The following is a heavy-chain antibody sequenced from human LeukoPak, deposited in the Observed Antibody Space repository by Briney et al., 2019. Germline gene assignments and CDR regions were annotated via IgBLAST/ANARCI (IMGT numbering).Heavy chain of an antibody. J-gene: IGHJ3*02. CDR1: EFTFSSHS. Sequence: GSLRLSCAASEFTFSSHSMNWVRQAPGKGLEWVSSISRSGGSIYYADSLKGRFTISRDNPKNSLYLQMNSLRAEDTAVYFCARSLKVSAALDVFDIWGQGTMVTVSS. CDR3: ARSLKVSAALDVFDI. D-gene: IGHD2-2*01. CDR2: ISRSGGSI. V-gene: IGHV3-21*01.